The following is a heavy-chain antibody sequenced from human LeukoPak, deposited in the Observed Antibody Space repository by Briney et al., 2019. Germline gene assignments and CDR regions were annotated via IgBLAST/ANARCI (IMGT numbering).Heavy chain of an antibody. CDR1: GFTFSSYG. J-gene: IGHJ4*02. D-gene: IGHD3-10*01. CDR3: AKIQYYYGSGSYSAPDY. Sequence: GRSLRLSCAASGFTFSSYGMHWVRQAPGKGLEWVAVISYDGSNKYYADSVKGRFTTSRDNSKNTLYLQVNSLRAEDTAVYYCAKIQYYYGSGSYSAPDYWGQGTLVTVSS. CDR2: ISYDGSNK. V-gene: IGHV3-30*18.